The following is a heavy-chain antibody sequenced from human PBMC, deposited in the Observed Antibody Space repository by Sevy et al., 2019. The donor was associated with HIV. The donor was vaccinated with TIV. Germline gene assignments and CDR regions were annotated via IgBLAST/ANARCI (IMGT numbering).Heavy chain of an antibody. D-gene: IGHD3-10*01. Sequence: GGSLRLSCEASGFNFSKVWMSWVRQAPGKGLEWVAHIKNKVDGGTTDYAAPVRARFTISREDSKNSLFLQMNSLKIEDTAVYYCTTGGSLIQHWGQGTLVTVSS. CDR3: TTGGSLIQH. J-gene: IGHJ1*01. CDR1: GFNFSKVW. V-gene: IGHV3-15*01. CDR2: IKNKVDGGTT.